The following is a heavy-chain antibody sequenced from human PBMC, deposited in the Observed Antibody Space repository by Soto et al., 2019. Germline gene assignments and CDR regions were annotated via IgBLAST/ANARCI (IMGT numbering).Heavy chain of an antibody. CDR3: ARALYGGIDY. CDR2: IYYSGST. Sequence: PSETLSLTCTVSGGSVCSGSYYWSWIRQPPGKGLEWIGYIYYSGSTNYNPSLKSRVTISVDTSKNQFSLKLSSVTAADTAVYYCARALYGGIDYWGQGTLVTASS. V-gene: IGHV4-61*01. CDR1: GGSVCSGSYY. J-gene: IGHJ4*02. D-gene: IGHD3-16*01.